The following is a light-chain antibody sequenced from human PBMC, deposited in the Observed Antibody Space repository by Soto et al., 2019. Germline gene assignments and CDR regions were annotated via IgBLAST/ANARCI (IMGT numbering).Light chain of an antibody. CDR2: GAS. Sequence: EIVLTQSPGTLSLSPGERATLSCRASQSISSSYLAWYQQKTGQAPRLLIYGASSRATGIPDRFSGSGSETDFTLTISRLEPEDFAVYYCQPYGSSRTFGQGTKVEIK. V-gene: IGKV3-20*01. J-gene: IGKJ1*01. CDR3: QPYGSSRT. CDR1: QSISSSY.